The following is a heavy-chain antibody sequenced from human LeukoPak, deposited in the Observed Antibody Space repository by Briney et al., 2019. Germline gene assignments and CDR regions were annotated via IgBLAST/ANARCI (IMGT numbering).Heavy chain of an antibody. CDR2: IYYSGST. Sequence: PSETLSLTCTVSGGSISSSSYYWGWIRQPPGKGLEWIGSIYYSGSTYYNPSLKSRVTISVDTSKNQFSLKLSSVTAADTAVYYCASMGRTTVTTIWFDPWGQGTLVTVSS. D-gene: IGHD4-17*01. CDR3: ASMGRTTVTTIWFDP. V-gene: IGHV4-39*01. J-gene: IGHJ5*02. CDR1: GGSISSSSYY.